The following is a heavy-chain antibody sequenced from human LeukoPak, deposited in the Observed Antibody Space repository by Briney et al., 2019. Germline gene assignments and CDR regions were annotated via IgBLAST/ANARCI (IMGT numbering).Heavy chain of an antibody. CDR3: ARDTYYYDSSGYPVGYFDY. CDR2: IYYSGST. J-gene: IGHJ4*02. CDR1: GGSISSYY. D-gene: IGHD3-22*01. V-gene: IGHV4-59*01. Sequence: KPSETLSLTCTVSGGSISSYYWSWIWQPPGKGLEWIGYIYYSGSTNYNPSLKSRVTISVDTSKNQFSLRLSSVTAADTAVYYCARDTYYYDSSGYPVGYFDYWGQGTLVTVSS.